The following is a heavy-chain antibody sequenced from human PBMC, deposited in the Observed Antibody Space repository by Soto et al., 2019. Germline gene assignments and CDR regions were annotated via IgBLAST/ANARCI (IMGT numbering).Heavy chain of an antibody. V-gene: IGHV3-30-3*01. CDR1: GFTFSSYA. J-gene: IGHJ6*02. CDR3: ASWAGIAARFSGGGDYYYYGMDV. D-gene: IGHD6-6*01. CDR2: ISYDGSNK. Sequence: PGGSLRLSCAASGFTFSSYAMHWVRQAPGKGLEWVAVISYDGSNKYYADSVKGRFTISRDNSKNTLYLQMNSLRAEDTAVYYCASWAGIAARFSGGGDYYYYGMDVWGQGTTVTVSS.